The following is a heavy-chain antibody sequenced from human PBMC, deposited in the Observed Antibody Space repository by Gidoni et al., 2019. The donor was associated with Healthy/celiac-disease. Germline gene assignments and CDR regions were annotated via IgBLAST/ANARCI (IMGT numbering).Heavy chain of an antibody. D-gene: IGHD6-19*01. CDR3: AKDRHSSGWYGDY. CDR1: GFTFSSYA. CDR2: ISGSGGST. Sequence: EVQLLAFGGGLVQPGGSLRLSCAASGFTFSSYAMSWVRQAPGKGLEWVSAISGSGGSTYYADSVKGRFTISRDNSKNTLYLQMNSLRAEDTAVYYCAKDRHSSGWYGDYWGQGTLVTVSS. J-gene: IGHJ4*02. V-gene: IGHV3-23*01.